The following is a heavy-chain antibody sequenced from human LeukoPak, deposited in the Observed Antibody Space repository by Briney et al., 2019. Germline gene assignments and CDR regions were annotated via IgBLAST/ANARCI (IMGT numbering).Heavy chain of an antibody. CDR2: IWHDGSQK. V-gene: IGHV3-33*01. D-gene: IGHD5-24*01. CDR1: GFIFTKYG. Sequence: GGSLRLSCAASGFIFTKYGMHWVRQAPGKGREWVAIIWHDGSQKHYGDSAKGRFTISRDDSRNMLYLEMNSLRADDTAVYYCGRVGYTGNSVPIDYWGQGTLVTVSA. J-gene: IGHJ4*02. CDR3: GRVGYTGNSVPIDY.